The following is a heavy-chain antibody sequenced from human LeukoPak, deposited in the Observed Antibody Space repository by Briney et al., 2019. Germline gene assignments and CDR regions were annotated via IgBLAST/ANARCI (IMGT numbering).Heavy chain of an antibody. CDR3: AKECYSIDY. D-gene: IGHD4-11*01. Sequence: SGGTLRLSCAAYGVTFRSYALSWVRQAPGKGLEWVSAISSSGGSTYYADSVKGGFTITRDNSKSTLYLQMNSLGAEDTAVYYCAKECYSIDYCGQGTLVTVSS. V-gene: IGHV3-23*01. CDR1: GVTFRSYA. CDR2: ISSSGGST. J-gene: IGHJ4*02.